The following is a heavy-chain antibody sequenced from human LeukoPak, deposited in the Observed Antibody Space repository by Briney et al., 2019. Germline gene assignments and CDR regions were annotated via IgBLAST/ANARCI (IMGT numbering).Heavy chain of an antibody. D-gene: IGHD3-22*01. Sequence: KPSETLSLTCAVYGGSFRGYYWSWIRQPPGKGLEWIGEINHSGSTNYNPSLKSRVTISVDTSKNQFSLKLSSVTAADTAVYYCARGHLMEPPDYYDSSGYYGHKTLRWFDPWGQGTLVTVSS. CDR3: ARGHLMEPPDYYDSSGYYGHKTLRWFDP. V-gene: IGHV4-34*01. CDR2: INHSGST. J-gene: IGHJ5*02. CDR1: GGSFRGYY.